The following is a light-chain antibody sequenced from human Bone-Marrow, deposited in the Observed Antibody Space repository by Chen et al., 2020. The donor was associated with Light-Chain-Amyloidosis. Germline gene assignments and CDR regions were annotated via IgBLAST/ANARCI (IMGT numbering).Light chain of an antibody. V-gene: IGLV3-25*03. Sequence: SYELTQPPSVSVSPGQTARITCSGDDLPTKYAYWYQQKPGQAPVLVIHRDTERPSGISERFSGSSSGTKATLTISGVRAEDEGDYHCQSADSSGTDEVIVGGGTKLPVL. CDR3: QSADSSGTDEVI. CDR2: RDT. J-gene: IGLJ2*01. CDR1: DLPTKY.